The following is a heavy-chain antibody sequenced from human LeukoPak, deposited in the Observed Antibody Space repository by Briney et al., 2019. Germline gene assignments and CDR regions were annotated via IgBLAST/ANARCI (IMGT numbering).Heavy chain of an antibody. CDR3: ARDHYYYDSSGYYP. CDR1: GYTFTSYY. J-gene: IGHJ5*02. V-gene: IGHV1-8*02. Sequence: ASVKVSCKASGYTFTSYYMHWVRQAPGQGLEWMGWMNPNSGNTGYAQKFQGRVTMTRNTSISTAYMELSSLRSEDTAVYYCARDHYYYDSSGYYPWGQGTLATVSS. D-gene: IGHD3-22*01. CDR2: MNPNSGNT.